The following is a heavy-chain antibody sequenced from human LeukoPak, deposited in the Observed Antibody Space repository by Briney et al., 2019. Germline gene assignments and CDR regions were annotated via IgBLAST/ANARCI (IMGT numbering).Heavy chain of an antibody. V-gene: IGHV4-34*01. CDR1: GGSFSGYY. Sequence: PSETLSLTCAVYGGSFSGYYWSWIRQPPGKGLEWIGEINHSGSTNYNPSLKSRVTISVDTSKNQFSLKLTSVTAADTAVYYCARVISYSTSRTFDYWGQGTLVTVSS. CDR2: INHSGST. CDR3: ARVISYSTSRTFDY. J-gene: IGHJ4*02. D-gene: IGHD6-13*01.